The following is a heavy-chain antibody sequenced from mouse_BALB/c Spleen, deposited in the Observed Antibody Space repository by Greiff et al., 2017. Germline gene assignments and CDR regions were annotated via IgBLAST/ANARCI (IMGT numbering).Heavy chain of an antibody. V-gene: IGHV1-69*02. CDR1: GYTFTSYW. J-gene: IGHJ3*01. CDR3: TIRRGAY. Sequence: QVQLQQPGAELVRPGASVKLSCKASGYTFTSYWINWVKQRPGQGLEWIGNIYPSDSYTNYNQKFKDKATLTVDKSSSTAYMQLSSPTSEDSAVYYCTIRRGAYWGQGTLVTVSA. CDR2: IYPSDSYT.